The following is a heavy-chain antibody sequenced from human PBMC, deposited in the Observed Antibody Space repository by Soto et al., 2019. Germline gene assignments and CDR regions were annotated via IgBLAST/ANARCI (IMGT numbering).Heavy chain of an antibody. CDR2: IIPIFCTA. J-gene: IGHJ4*02. D-gene: IGHD6-13*01. Sequence: QVQLVQSGAEVKKPGSSVKVSCKASGGTFSRYAISWVRQAPGQGLEWMGGIIPIFCTANYAQKFQGRVTITADESTSTAYMELSSLRSEDTAVYYCARDVREQQLALDYWGQGTLVTVSS. CDR3: ARDVREQQLALDY. CDR1: GGTFSRYA. V-gene: IGHV1-69*01.